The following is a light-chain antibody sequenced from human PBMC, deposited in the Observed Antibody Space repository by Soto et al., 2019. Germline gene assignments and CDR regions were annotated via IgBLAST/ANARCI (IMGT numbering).Light chain of an antibody. V-gene: IGKV3-15*01. CDR3: LQYHNLWA. Sequence: ILMTQSPATVSVSPGESATLSCRASQHIYYNVAWYQHRPGQAPRLLIYRASTRAPGVPARFSGSGSGTEFTLTISSLQPEDITVYSCLQYHNLWAFGQGTKVEI. CDR2: RAS. CDR1: QHIYYN. J-gene: IGKJ1*01.